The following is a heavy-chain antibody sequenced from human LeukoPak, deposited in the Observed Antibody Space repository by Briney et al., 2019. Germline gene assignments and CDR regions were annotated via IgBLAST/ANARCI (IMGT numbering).Heavy chain of an antibody. D-gene: IGHD3-16*02. CDR2: ISGSSGST. CDR3: AKVLNGIMIAFGGVIIDY. J-gene: IGHJ4*02. Sequence: PGGSPRLSCAASGFTFSIYAMSWVRQVPGKGPEWVSAISGSSGSTYYADSVKGRFTTSRDNSKNTLHLQMDSLRVEDTAVYYCAKVLNGIMIAFGGVIIDYWGQGTQVTVSS. V-gene: IGHV3-23*01. CDR1: GFTFSIYA.